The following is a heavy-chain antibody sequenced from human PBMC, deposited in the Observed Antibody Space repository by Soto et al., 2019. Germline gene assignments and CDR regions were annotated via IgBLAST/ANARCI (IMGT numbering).Heavy chain of an antibody. CDR2: IKHDGSEK. CDR1: GCPFINYC. CDR3: ARLEYFFDC. J-gene: IGHJ4*02. V-gene: IGHV3-7*01. Sequence: VVSLSLSCPASGCPFINYCMRCVRQAPGKGLEWVANIKHDGSEKSYVDSVKGRFTMSRDNAKNSLYLQMSNLRAEDTAVYYCARLEYFFDCWGQGTLVTVSS.